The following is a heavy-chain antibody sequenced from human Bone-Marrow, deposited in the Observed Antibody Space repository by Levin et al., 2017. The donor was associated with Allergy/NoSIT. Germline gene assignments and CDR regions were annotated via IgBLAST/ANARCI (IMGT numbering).Heavy chain of an antibody. Sequence: KSSETLSLTCTVSGGSISSSSYYWGWIRQPPGKGLEWIGSIYYSGSTYYNPSLKSRVTISVDTSKNQFSLKLSSVTAADTAVYYCARDGIPTTVTTIYGMDVWGQGTTVTVSS. CDR2: IYYSGST. J-gene: IGHJ6*02. V-gene: IGHV4-39*07. CDR1: GGSISSSSYY. CDR3: ARDGIPTTVTTIYGMDV. D-gene: IGHD4-17*01.